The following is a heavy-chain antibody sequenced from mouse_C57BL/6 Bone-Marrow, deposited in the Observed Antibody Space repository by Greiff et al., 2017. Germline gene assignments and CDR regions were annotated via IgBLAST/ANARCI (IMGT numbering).Heavy chain of an antibody. Sequence: EVKLVESGGGLVKPGGSLKLSCAASGFTFSSYTTSWVRQTPEKRLEWVATISGGGGNTYYPDSVKGRFTISRDNAKNTLYLQMSSLRSEDTALYYCARRGAAGYFDVWGTGTTVTVSS. CDR2: ISGGGGNT. CDR1: GFTFSSYT. D-gene: IGHD6-1*01. CDR3: ARRGAAGYFDV. V-gene: IGHV5-9*01. J-gene: IGHJ1*03.